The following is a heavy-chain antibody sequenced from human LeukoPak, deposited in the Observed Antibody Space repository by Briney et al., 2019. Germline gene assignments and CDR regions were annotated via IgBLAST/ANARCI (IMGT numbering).Heavy chain of an antibody. CDR3: ASHRQRWLQSVSFDY. CDR1: GFTFDDYA. V-gene: IGHV3-23*01. J-gene: IGHJ4*02. D-gene: IGHD5-24*01. Sequence: GSLRLSCAASGFTFDDYAMHWVRQAPGKGLEWVSAISGSGGSTYYADSVKGRFTTSRDNSKNTLYLQMNSLRAEDTAVYYCASHRQRWLQSVSFDYWGQGTLVTVSS. CDR2: ISGSGGST.